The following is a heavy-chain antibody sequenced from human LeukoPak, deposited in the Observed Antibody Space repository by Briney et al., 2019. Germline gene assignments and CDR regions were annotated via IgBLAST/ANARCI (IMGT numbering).Heavy chain of an antibody. J-gene: IGHJ4*02. V-gene: IGHV4-59*01. CDR3: ARAPGSYYDY. CDR1: GRSISGYY. CDR2: NYYSGST. D-gene: IGHD1-26*01. Sequence: PSETLSLTCTVSGRSISGYYWRWIRQPPGKGLEWIGYNYYSGSTNYNPSLESRVTISLDTSKNQFSLKLNSVTAADTAVYCCARAPGSYYDYWGQGTLVTVSS.